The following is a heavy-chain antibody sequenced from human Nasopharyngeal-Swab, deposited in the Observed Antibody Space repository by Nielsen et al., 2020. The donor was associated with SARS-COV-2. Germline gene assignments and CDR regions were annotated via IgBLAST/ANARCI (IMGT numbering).Heavy chain of an antibody. CDR2: ISWNSGSI. CDR3: AKDHGYYYGMDV. CDR1: GFTLDDYA. J-gene: IGHJ6*02. V-gene: IGHV3-9*01. Sequence: GGSLRLSCAASGFTLDDYALHWVRHAPGKGLEWVSGISWNSGSIGYADSVKGRFTISRDNAKNSLYLQMNSLRAEDTALYYCAKDHGYYYGMDVWGQGTTVTVSS.